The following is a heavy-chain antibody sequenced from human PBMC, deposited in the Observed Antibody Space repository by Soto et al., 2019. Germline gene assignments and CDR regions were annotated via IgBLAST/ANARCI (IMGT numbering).Heavy chain of an antibody. Sequence: QVQLVQSGAEVTKPEASVKVSCKASGYNFIDYDINWMRQSTGQGLEWMGWMTPNSGNTGYAQKFQGRVTLTRDTSIGTAYMELSSLKTEDTAVYYCSRNPYGSGLFDPWGQGTLVTVSS. D-gene: IGHD6-19*01. J-gene: IGHJ5*02. CDR2: MTPNSGNT. CDR3: SRNPYGSGLFDP. CDR1: GYNFIDYD. V-gene: IGHV1-8*01.